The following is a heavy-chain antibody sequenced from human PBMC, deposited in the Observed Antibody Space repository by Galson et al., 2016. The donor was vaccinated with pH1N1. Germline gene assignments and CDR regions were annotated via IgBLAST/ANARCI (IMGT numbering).Heavy chain of an antibody. CDR3: ARGPVYWYFDL. CDR1: GYTLTSYD. J-gene: IGHJ2*01. CDR2: MNPNNVNA. Sequence: SVKVSCKASGYTLTSYDINWVRQATGQGLEWMGWMNPNNVNADYAPKFQGRVTLTRNASINTAYMELSSLTSEDTAVYYCARGPVYWYFDLWGRGTPVIVSS. V-gene: IGHV1-8*01.